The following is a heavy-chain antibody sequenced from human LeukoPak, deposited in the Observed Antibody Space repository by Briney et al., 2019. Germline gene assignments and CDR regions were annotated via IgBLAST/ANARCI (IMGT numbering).Heavy chain of an antibody. CDR2: IKQDGSEK. CDR1: GFTFSSYW. V-gene: IGHV3-7*01. CDR3: ARDYPATFYYGMDV. J-gene: IGHJ6*02. D-gene: IGHD2-15*01. Sequence: GGSLRLSCAASGFTFSSYWMSWVRQAPGKGLEWVANIKQDGSEKYYVDSVKGRFTISRDNAKNSLYLQMNSLRAEDTAVYYCARDYPATFYYGMDVWGQGTTVTVSS.